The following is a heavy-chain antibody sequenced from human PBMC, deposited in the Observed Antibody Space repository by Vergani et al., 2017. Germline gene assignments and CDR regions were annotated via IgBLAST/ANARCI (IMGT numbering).Heavy chain of an antibody. Sequence: QVQLVQSGAEVKKPGSSVKVSCKASVGTFISYAISWVRQAPGQGLEWMGGIIPIFGTANYAQKFQGRVTITADESTSTAYMELSSLRSEDTAVYYCAGTAARSYYYYYYGMDVWGQGTTVTVSS. CDR1: VGTFISYA. V-gene: IGHV1-69*12. J-gene: IGHJ6*02. D-gene: IGHD2-2*01. CDR3: AGTAARSYYYYYYGMDV. CDR2: IIPIFGTA.